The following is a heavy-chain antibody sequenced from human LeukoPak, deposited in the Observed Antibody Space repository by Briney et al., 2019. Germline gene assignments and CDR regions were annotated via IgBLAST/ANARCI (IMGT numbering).Heavy chain of an antibody. CDR1: GYTFTSYG. D-gene: IGHD3-3*01. CDR3: AREAYDFWSGYPPDYYGMDV. CDR2: ISAYNGNT. J-gene: IGHJ6*02. Sequence: ASVKVSCKASGYTFTSYGISWVRQAPGQGLEWMGWISAYNGNTNYAQKLQGRVTMTTDTSTSTAYMELRSLRSDDTAVYYCAREAYDFWSGYPPDYYGMDVWGQGTTVTVS. V-gene: IGHV1-18*01.